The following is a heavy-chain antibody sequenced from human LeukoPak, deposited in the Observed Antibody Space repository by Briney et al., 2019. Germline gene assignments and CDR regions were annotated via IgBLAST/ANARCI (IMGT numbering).Heavy chain of an antibody. V-gene: IGHV3-64*01. CDR2: LNNNGSSA. D-gene: IGHD6-25*01. CDR3: GRDVPGYFLDY. J-gene: IGHJ4*02. Sequence: PGGSLTLSCAASRFTFSTYTVHWLRQAAGKELKYVSGLNNNGSSAYYANSVKGRFIISRDESKTTIYLQMGSLRGEDTAIYYCGRDVPGYFLDYWGQGTLVTVSS. CDR1: RFTFSTYT.